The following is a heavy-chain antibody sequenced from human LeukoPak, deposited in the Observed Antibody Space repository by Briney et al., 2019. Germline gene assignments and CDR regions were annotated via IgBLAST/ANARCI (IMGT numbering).Heavy chain of an antibody. D-gene: IGHD4-23*01. V-gene: IGHV3-74*01. CDR3: ARGRPHGNDY. Sequence: PGGSLTLSCAPSGFTFSSYWMNWARQARGKGRVWVSRIASDGSSTTYADSVKGRFSISRDNAKNTLYLQMNSLRVEDTAVYYCARGRPHGNDYWGQGTLVTVSS. CDR1: GFTFSSYW. CDR2: IASDGSST. J-gene: IGHJ4*02.